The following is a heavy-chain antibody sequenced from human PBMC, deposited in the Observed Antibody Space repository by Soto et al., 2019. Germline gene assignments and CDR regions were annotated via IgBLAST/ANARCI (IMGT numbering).Heavy chain of an antibody. V-gene: IGHV1-18*01. CDR1: GYTFTNFG. D-gene: IGHD1-7*01. Sequence: QVQLVQSGGEVKKPGASVKVSCKASGYTFTNFGIGWVRQAPGQGLEYMGGITVSNGNANYAPKFQDRVTLTTDTSTYTAYMELRSLISDDTAVYYCARWLQLRPLDYRGQGTLVTDAS. CDR2: ITVSNGNA. J-gene: IGHJ4*02. CDR3: ARWLQLRPLDY.